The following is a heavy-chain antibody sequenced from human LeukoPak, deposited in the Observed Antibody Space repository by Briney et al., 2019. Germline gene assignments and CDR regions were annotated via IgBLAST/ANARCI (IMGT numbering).Heavy chain of an antibody. J-gene: IGHJ5*02. CDR3: ARGDGYSPGFDT. D-gene: IGHD5-24*01. Sequence: SETLSLTRTVSGASINSYHWSWIRQPPGKALEWIGYSSYTGSPKYTPSLKSRVIMSKDTSKNQISLKLSAVTAADTAVYYCARGDGYSPGFDTWGQGTLVTVSP. CDR1: GASINSYH. CDR2: SSYTGSP. V-gene: IGHV4-59*01.